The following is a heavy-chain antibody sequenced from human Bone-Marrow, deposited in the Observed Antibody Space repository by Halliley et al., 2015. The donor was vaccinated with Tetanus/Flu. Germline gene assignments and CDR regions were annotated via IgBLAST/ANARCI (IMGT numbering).Heavy chain of an antibody. V-gene: IGHV1-18*01. CDR3: AREAGDWDY. J-gene: IGHJ4*02. D-gene: IGHD7-27*01. Sequence: QGLEWVGWIGVYNGIKKYAQKFQGRIPMTADTSTTTAYMDLRSLTSDDTAVYYCAREAGDWDYWGQGTPVTVSS. CDR2: IGVYNGIK.